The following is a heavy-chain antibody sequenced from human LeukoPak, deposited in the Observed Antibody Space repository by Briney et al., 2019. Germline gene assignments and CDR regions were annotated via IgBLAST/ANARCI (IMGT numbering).Heavy chain of an antibody. CDR3: AKSKPYYYDSSGPQYYFDY. Sequence: PGGSLRLSCAASGFTVSSNYMSWVRQAPGKGLEWVSVIYSGGSTYYADSVKGRFTISRDNSKNTLYLQMNSLRAEDTAVYYCAKSKPYYYDSSGPQYYFDYWGQGTLVTVSS. V-gene: IGHV3-53*01. D-gene: IGHD3-22*01. J-gene: IGHJ4*02. CDR1: GFTVSSNY. CDR2: IYSGGST.